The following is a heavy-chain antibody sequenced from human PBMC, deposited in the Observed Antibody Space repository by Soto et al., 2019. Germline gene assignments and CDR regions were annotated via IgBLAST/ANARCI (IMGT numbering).Heavy chain of an antibody. D-gene: IGHD6-13*01. CDR2: IYYSGST. Sequence: SETLSLTCTVSGGSISSGGYYWSWIRQPPGKGLEWIGYIYYSGSTNYNPSLKSRVTISVDTSKNQFSLKLSSVTAADTAVYYCAREGYGWFDPWGQGTLVTVSS. CDR1: GGSISSGGYY. J-gene: IGHJ5*02. V-gene: IGHV4-61*08. CDR3: AREGYGWFDP.